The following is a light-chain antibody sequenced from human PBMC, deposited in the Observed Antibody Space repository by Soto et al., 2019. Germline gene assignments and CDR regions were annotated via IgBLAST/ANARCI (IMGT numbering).Light chain of an antibody. CDR3: QQYNDWRYT. CDR1: QSISSS. CDR2: GAS. V-gene: IGKV3-15*01. J-gene: IGKJ2*01. Sequence: EIVMTQSPATLSVSPGERATLSCRASQSISSSLAWYQLKPGQAPRLLIYGASTRATGISARFSGSGSGTEFTLTISSLQSEDFAVYYCQQYNDWRYTFGQGTKLEIK.